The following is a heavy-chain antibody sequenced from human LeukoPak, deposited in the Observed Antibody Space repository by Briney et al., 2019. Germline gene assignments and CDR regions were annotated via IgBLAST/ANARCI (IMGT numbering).Heavy chain of an antibody. Sequence: GGSLRLSCAASGFTFSSYAMSWVRQAPGKGLEWVSAISGSGGSTYYADSVKGRFTISRDNAKNSLYLQMNSLRAEDTAVYYCARVGRHCSSTSCYSPSDYWGQGTLVTVSS. CDR3: ARVGRHCSSTSCYSPSDY. CDR2: ISGSGGST. J-gene: IGHJ4*02. D-gene: IGHD2-2*02. V-gene: IGHV3-23*01. CDR1: GFTFSSYA.